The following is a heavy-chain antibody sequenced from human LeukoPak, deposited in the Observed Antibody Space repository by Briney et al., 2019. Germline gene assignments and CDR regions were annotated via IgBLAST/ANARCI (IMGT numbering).Heavy chain of an antibody. D-gene: IGHD1-7*01. V-gene: IGHV3-23*01. CDR3: ARDVYNWNFYFDY. Sequence: GGSLRLSCVASGFTFSKYTLSWIRQPPGKGLEWVAGIYGGGSGTTFYADSVKGRFTISRDNSKKTLYLQMNSLRAEDTAIFYCARDVYNWNFYFDYWGQGTLVTVSS. J-gene: IGHJ4*02. CDR1: GFTFSKYT. CDR2: IYGGGSGTT.